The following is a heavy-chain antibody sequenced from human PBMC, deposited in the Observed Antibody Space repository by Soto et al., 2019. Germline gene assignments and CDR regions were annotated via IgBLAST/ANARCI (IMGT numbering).Heavy chain of an antibody. CDR2: INSGSNDI. CDR3: AKRLWFGEFLQPPDYHMDV. D-gene: IGHD3-10*01. V-gene: IGHV3-21*02. CDR1: GFTFGRYI. J-gene: IGHJ6*03. Sequence: EVQLVESGGGLVKPGGSLRLSCAASGFTFGRYIMNWVRQAPGRGLEWVSSINSGSNDIHYADSVKGRFTISRDNAKNSLYLQMISLRAEDTAVYYCAKRLWFGEFLQPPDYHMDVWGKGTTVTVSS.